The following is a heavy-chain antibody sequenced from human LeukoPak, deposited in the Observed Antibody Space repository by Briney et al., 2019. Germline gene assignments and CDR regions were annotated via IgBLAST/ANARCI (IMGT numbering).Heavy chain of an antibody. CDR2: ISGSGGST. D-gene: IGHD3-10*01. J-gene: IGHJ4*02. CDR1: GFTFSSYA. CDR3: AKGSRAQGYYFDF. Sequence: GSLRLSCAASGFTFSSYAMSWVRQAPGKGLEWVSAISGSGGSTYYADSVKGRFTISRDNSKNTLYLQMNSLRAEDTAAYYCAKGSRAQGYYFDFWGQGTLVTVSS. V-gene: IGHV3-23*01.